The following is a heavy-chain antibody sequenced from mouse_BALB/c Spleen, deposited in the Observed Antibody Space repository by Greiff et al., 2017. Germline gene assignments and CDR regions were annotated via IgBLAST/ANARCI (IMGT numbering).Heavy chain of an antibody. CDR1: GYSITSDYA. V-gene: IGHV3-2*02. J-gene: IGHJ2*01. Sequence: EVKLQESGPGLVKPSQSLSLTCTVTGYSITSDYAWNWIRQFPGNKLEWMGYISYSGSTSYNPSLKSRISITRDTSKNQFFLQLNSVTTEDTATYYCARRVTFFDYWGQGTTLTVSS. D-gene: IGHD2-13*01. CDR2: ISYSGST. CDR3: ARRVTFFDY.